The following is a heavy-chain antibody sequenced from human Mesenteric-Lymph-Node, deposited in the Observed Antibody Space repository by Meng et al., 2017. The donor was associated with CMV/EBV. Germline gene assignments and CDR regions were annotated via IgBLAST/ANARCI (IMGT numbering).Heavy chain of an antibody. J-gene: IGHJ4*02. CDR3: ARSSYGSGSYEGAVFDY. V-gene: IGHV5-51*01. D-gene: IGHD3-10*01. CDR1: YSFPTYW. Sequence: YSFPTYWIGWVRQMPGKGLEWMVFIYPGDSDTRYNPSFQGQVTISADKSISTAYLQWSSLKASDTAMYYCARSSYGSGSYEGAVFDYWGQGTLVTVSS. CDR2: IYPGDSDT.